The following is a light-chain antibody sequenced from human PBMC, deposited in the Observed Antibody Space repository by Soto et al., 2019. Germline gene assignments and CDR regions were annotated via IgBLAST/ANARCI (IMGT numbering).Light chain of an antibody. J-gene: IGKJ1*01. CDR1: QTISSW. CDR3: QHSTSYSEA. CDR2: KAS. Sequence: DIHMTQSPSTLSGSVGDRVTITCRASQTISSWLAWYQQKPGKAPKLLIYKASTLKSGVPSRFSGSGSGTEFTLTIISLQPDDFAPYYCQHSTSYSEAFGQGTKVDI. V-gene: IGKV1-5*03.